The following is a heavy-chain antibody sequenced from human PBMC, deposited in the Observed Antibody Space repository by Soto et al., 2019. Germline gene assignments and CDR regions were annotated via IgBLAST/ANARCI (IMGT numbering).Heavy chain of an antibody. CDR1: GYTFTGYY. CDR2: INPNSGGT. J-gene: IGHJ4*02. D-gene: IGHD2-2*01. V-gene: IGHV1-2*02. CDR3: ARESGPPKFTNIVVVPAATPGPLDY. Sequence: ASVKVSCKASGYTFTGYYMHWVRQAPGQGLEWMGWINPNSGGTNYAQKFQGRVTMTRDTSISTAYMELSRLRSDDTVVYYCARESGPPKFTNIVVVPAATPGPLDYWGQGTLVTVSS.